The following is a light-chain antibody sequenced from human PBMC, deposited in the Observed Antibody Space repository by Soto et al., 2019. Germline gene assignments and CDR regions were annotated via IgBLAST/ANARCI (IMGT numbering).Light chain of an antibody. CDR2: DVY. J-gene: IGLJ1*01. CDR3: CSYAGSNTFYV. V-gene: IGLV2-11*01. CDR1: SSNVGGYNY. Sequence: QSVLAQPASVSGSPGQSITISCTGTSSNVGGYNYVSWYQHHPGKAPKLVIYDVYNRPSGVPDRFSGSKSDNTASLTISGLQAEDEADYYRCSYAGSNTFYVFGTGTKVTVL.